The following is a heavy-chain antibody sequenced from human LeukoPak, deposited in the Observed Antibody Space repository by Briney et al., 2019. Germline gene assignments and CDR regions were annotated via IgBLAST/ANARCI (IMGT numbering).Heavy chain of an antibody. Sequence: GGSLRLSCAAPGFTLSGYWMSLVRQAPGKGLEWVADINQDGSERHYVESVKGRFTISRDNAKNSLFLQMNSLRAEDTAVYYCARGQPGVAAAGNLDYWGQGTLVTVSS. CDR1: GFTLSGYW. V-gene: IGHV3-7*01. CDR2: INQDGSER. CDR3: ARGQPGVAAAGNLDY. J-gene: IGHJ4*02. D-gene: IGHD6-13*01.